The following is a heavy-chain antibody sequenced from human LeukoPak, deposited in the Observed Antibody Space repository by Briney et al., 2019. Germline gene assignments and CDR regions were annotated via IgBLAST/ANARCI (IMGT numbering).Heavy chain of an antibody. CDR3: TRGRSVYGSGSYSAY. Sequence: GRSLRLSCAASGFTFKRYAMHRVRQAPGKGLEWVTIMSYDGNISYYADSVKGRFTISRDNSNDTLYLQMNSLRADDTAIYYCTRGRSVYGSGSYSAYWGQGTLVTVSS. V-gene: IGHV3-30*04. D-gene: IGHD3-10*01. CDR2: MSYDGNIS. CDR1: GFTFKRYA. J-gene: IGHJ4*02.